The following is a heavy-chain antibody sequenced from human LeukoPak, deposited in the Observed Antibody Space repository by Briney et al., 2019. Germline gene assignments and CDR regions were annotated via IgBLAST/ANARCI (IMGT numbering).Heavy chain of an antibody. J-gene: IGHJ5*02. D-gene: IGHD1-1*01. CDR2: INHSGST. CDR1: GGSFSGYY. CDR3: ARSAVRATFDP. V-gene: IGHV4-34*01. Sequence: PSETLSLTCAVYGGSFSGYYWSWIRQPPGKGLEWIGEINHSGSTNYNPSLKSRVTISVDTAKNQFSLKLSSVTAADTAVYYCARSAVRATFDPWGQRTLVTVSS.